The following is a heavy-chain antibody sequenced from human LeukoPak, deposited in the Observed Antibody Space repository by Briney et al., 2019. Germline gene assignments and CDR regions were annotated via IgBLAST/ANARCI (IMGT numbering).Heavy chain of an antibody. Sequence: SETLSLTCTVSGGSITSYYSSWLRQAPGKGLEGVGYIYYSGSTNYNPSLKRRVTISVDTSKNQFSLKVRSVSTAGPGVYLCSRVPNYWGQGTRVSVSS. CDR2: IYYSGST. D-gene: IGHD2-2*01. CDR1: GGSITSYY. CDR3: SRVPNY. V-gene: IGHV4-59*01. J-gene: IGHJ4*02.